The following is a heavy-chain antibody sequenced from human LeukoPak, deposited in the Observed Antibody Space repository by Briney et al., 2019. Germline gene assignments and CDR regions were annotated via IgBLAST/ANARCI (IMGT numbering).Heavy chain of an antibody. CDR2: ISYDGSNK. V-gene: IGHV3-30-3*01. J-gene: IGHJ3*02. CDR3: ARGQYGSGKDI. D-gene: IGHD3-10*01. CDR1: GFTFSSYA. Sequence: PGGSLRLSCAASGFTFSSYAMHWVRQAPGKGLEWVAVISYDGSNKCYADSVKGRFTISRDNSKNTLYLQMNSLRAEDTAVYYCARGQYGSGKDIWGQGTMVTVSS.